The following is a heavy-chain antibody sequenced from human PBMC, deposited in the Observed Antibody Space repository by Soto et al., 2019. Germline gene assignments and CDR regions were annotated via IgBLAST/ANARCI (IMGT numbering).Heavy chain of an antibody. CDR1: GFTFSSYW. V-gene: IGHV3-7*01. D-gene: IGHD6-13*01. J-gene: IGHJ6*03. CDR2: IKQDGSEK. Sequence: EVQLVESGGGLVQPGGSLRLSCAASGFTFSSYWLSWVRQAPGKGLEWVANIKQDGSEKYYVDSVKGRFTISRDNAKNSLYLQMNSLRAEDTAVYYCARSGYSSSWYSFFYFDPSMDVWGKGTTVTVSS. CDR3: ARSGYSSSWYSFFYFDPSMDV.